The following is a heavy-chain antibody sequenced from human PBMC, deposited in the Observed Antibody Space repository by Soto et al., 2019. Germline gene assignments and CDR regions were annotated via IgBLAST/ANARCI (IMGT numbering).Heavy chain of an antibody. J-gene: IGHJ5*02. V-gene: IGHV3-23*01. D-gene: IGHD2-15*01. CDR2: ISGSGGST. CDR3: AKGDLVVVDAHNWFDT. CDR1: GFTFSSYA. Sequence: EVQLLESGGGLVQPGGSLRLSCAASGFTFSSYAMRWVRQAPGKGLEWVSAISGSGGSTYYADSVKGRFTISRDNSKNTLYLQMNSLRAEDTAVYYCAKGDLVVVDAHNWFDTWGQGTLVTVSS.